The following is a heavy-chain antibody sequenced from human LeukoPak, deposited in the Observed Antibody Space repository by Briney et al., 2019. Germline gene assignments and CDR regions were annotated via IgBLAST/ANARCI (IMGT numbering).Heavy chain of an antibody. CDR2: IKQDGSEK. J-gene: IGHJ4*02. Sequence: GGSLRLSCAASGFTFSSYWMSWVRQAPGKGLEWVANIKQDGSEKYYVDSVKGRFTISRDNAKNSLYLQMNSLRAEDTAVYYCARVNYYDSSGYPNSFDYWGQGTLVTVSS. CDR3: ARVNYYDSSGYPNSFDY. CDR1: GFTFSSYW. D-gene: IGHD3-22*01. V-gene: IGHV3-7*01.